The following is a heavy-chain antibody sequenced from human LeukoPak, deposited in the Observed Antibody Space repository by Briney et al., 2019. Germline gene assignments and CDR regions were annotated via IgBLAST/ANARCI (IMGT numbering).Heavy chain of an antibody. J-gene: IGHJ4*02. CDR3: AKDQGRDGYNFYFDY. Sequence: GGSLRLSCAVSGITLSNYGMSWVRQAPGKGLEWVAGISDSGGSTKYADSVKGRFTISRDNSKNTLYLQMNSLRAEDTAVYYCAKDQGRDGYNFYFDYWGQGTLVTVSS. V-gene: IGHV3-23*01. CDR2: ISDSGGST. D-gene: IGHD5-24*01. CDR1: GITLSNYG.